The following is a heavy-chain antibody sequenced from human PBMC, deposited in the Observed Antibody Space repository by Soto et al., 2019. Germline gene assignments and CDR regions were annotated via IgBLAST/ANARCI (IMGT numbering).Heavy chain of an antibody. V-gene: IGHV1-18*01. CDR1: GYTFTSYG. D-gene: IGHD1-26*01. Sequence: ASVKVSCKASGYTFTSYGISWVRQAPGQGLEWMGWISAYNGNTNYAQKLQGRVTMTTDTSTSTACMELRSLRSDDTAVYYCARTTTYGNYFDYWGQGTLVTVSS. J-gene: IGHJ4*02. CDR3: ARTTTYGNYFDY. CDR2: ISAYNGNT.